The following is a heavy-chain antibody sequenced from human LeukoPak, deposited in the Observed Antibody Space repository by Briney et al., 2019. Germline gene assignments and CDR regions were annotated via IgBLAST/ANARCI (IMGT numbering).Heavy chain of an antibody. J-gene: IGHJ3*02. Sequence: PSETLSLTCTVSGGSISSSSYYWGWIRQPPGKGLEWIGEINHSGSTNYNPSLKSRVTISVDTSKNQFSLKLSSVTAADTAVYYCAKTFRVNIVATQTYGAFDIWGQGTMVTVSS. CDR1: GGSISSSSYY. V-gene: IGHV4-39*07. D-gene: IGHD5-12*01. CDR3: AKTFRVNIVATQTYGAFDI. CDR2: INHSGST.